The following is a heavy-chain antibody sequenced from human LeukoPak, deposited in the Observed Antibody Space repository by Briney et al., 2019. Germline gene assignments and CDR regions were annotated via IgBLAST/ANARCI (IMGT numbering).Heavy chain of an antibody. J-gene: IGHJ4*02. V-gene: IGHV4-59*01. D-gene: IGHD5-18*01. CDR2: ISYSGST. CDR3: ARSVLGYSYGLHIDY. Sequence: SETLSLTCTVSGGSISSYYWSWIRQPPGKGLEWIGYISYSGSTNYNPSLKSRVTISVDTSKNQFSLKLSSLTAADTAVYYCARSVLGYSYGLHIDYWGQGTLVTVSS. CDR1: GGSISSYY.